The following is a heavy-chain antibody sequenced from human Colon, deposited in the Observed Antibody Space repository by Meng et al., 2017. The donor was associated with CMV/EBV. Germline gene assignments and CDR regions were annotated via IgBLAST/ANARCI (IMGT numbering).Heavy chain of an antibody. V-gene: IGHV1-2*02. CDR2: INPNSGGT. CDR1: GYTFTGYY. Sequence: QGQLVQSGAEGKKPGASVKVSCKASGYTFTGYYMHWVRQAPGQGLEWMGWINPNSGGTNYAQKFQGRVTMTRDTSISTAYMELSRLRSDDTAVYYCATVSSGYYLYFQHWGQGTLVTVSS. D-gene: IGHD3-22*01. J-gene: IGHJ1*01. CDR3: ATVSSGYYLYFQH.